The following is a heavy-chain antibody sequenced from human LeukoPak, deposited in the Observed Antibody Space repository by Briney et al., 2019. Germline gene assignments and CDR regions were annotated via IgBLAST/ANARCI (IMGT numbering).Heavy chain of an antibody. CDR1: GFILSNRE. Sequence: GGSLRLSCAASGFILSNREMNGVRQAPGKGLEWVSYISSSSGISIYYADSVKGRFTISRDNSKNTLYLQMNSLRAEDTAVYFCARCRDGGSYNLLIYWGQGTLVTVSS. CDR2: ISSSSGISI. J-gene: IGHJ4*02. CDR3: ARCRDGGSYNLLIY. D-gene: IGHD1-26*01. V-gene: IGHV3-48*03.